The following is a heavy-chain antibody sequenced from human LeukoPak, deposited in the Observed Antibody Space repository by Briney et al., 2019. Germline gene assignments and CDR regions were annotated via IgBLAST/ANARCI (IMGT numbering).Heavy chain of an antibody. Sequence: GGSLRLSCAASGFTVSSNYMSWVRQAPGKGLEWVSVIYSGGSTYYADSVKGRFTISRDNSKNTLYLQMNSLRAEDTAVYYCAKLTYYYDSSGYNWFDPWGQGTLVTVSS. J-gene: IGHJ5*02. D-gene: IGHD3-22*01. CDR1: GFTVSSNY. CDR3: AKLTYYYDSSGYNWFDP. CDR2: IYSGGST. V-gene: IGHV3-66*04.